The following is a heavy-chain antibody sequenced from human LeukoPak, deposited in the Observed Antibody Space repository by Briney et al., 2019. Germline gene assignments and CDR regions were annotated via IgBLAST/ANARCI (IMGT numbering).Heavy chain of an antibody. CDR2: IYSSGST. CDR3: ARLPVGTYYYDSSGYYYFDY. Sequence: PSETLSLTCNVSGVSISSSSYYWGWIRQPPGKGLEWIGSIYSSGSTYYNSSLKSRVTISIDTSKNQFSLKLSSVTAADTAVYYCARLPVGTYYYDSSGYYYFDYWGQGTLVTVSS. CDR1: GVSISSSSYY. D-gene: IGHD3-22*01. J-gene: IGHJ4*02. V-gene: IGHV4-39*01.